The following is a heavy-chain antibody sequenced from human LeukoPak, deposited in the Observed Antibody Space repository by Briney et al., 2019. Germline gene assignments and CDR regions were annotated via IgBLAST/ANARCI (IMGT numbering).Heavy chain of an antibody. V-gene: IGHV3-30-3*01. CDR2: ISYDGSNK. Sequence: PGGSLRLSCAASGFTFSSYAMHWVRQAPGKGLEWVAVISYDGSNKYYADSVKGRFTISRDNSKNTLYLQMNSLRAEDTAVYYCATQPCSGGSCYLDHWGQGTLVTVSS. CDR3: ATQPCSGGSCYLDH. D-gene: IGHD2-15*01. CDR1: GFTFSSYA. J-gene: IGHJ5*02.